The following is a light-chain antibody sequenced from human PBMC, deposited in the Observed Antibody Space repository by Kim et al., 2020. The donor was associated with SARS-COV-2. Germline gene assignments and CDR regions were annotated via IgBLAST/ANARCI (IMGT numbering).Light chain of an antibody. V-gene: IGLV2-14*03. Sequence: QSITDSSSGTSSDVGGYNYVSWYQQHPGNAPRLMIYDVSNRPSGVSNRFSGSKSGNTASLTISGLQAEDEADYYCSSYTSSSTLVVFGGGTQLTVL. CDR3: SSYTSSSTLVV. CDR2: DVS. CDR1: SSDVGGYNY. J-gene: IGLJ2*01.